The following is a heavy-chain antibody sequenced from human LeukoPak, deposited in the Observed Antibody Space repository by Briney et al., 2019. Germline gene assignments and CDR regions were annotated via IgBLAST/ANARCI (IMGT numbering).Heavy chain of an antibody. CDR1: GFTFSSYG. CDR3: AKSPKSPAISMVRGTSQYNYYMDV. J-gene: IGHJ6*03. CDR2: ISYDGSNK. Sequence: GGSLRLSCAASGFTFSSYGMHWVRQAPGKGLEWVAVISYDGSNKYYADSVKGRFTISRDNSKNTLFLQMNSLRAEDTAVYYCAKSPKSPAISMVRGTSQYNYYMDVWGKGTTVTISS. V-gene: IGHV3-30*18. D-gene: IGHD3-10*01.